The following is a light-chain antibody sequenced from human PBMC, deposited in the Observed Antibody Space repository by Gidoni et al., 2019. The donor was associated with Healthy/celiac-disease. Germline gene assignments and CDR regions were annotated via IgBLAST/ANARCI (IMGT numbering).Light chain of an antibody. V-gene: IGKV1-9*01. J-gene: IGKJ3*01. CDR1: QGISSY. CDR2: AAS. Sequence: DIHLTQSPSFLSASVGDRVTITCRSSQGISSYLAWYQQKPGKAPKLLIYAASTLQSGVPSRFSGSGSGTEFTLTISSLQPEDFATYYCQQLNSYPRAFGHGTKVDIK. CDR3: QQLNSYPRA.